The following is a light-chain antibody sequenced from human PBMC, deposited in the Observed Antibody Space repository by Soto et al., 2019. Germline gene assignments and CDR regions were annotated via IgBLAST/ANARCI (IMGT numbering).Light chain of an antibody. Sequence: EIVLTQSPATLSLSPGERATFSCKASQSVGTSLAWFQQKPGQAPRLLIYDASVWATGIPARFSGSGSGTDFTLTISRLQPEDIAMYYCQQSSNWPPWTFGRGTRVEI. J-gene: IGKJ1*01. CDR2: DAS. CDR1: QSVGTS. CDR3: QQSSNWPPWT. V-gene: IGKV3-11*01.